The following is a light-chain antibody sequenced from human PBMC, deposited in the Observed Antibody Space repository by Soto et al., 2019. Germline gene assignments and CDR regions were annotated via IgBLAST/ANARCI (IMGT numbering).Light chain of an antibody. Sequence: QAVVTQPASVSGSPGQSITISCTGTSSDVGSYNLVSWYQQHPGKAPKLMIYEVSKRPSGVSNRFSGSKSGNTASLTISGLQAEDEADYYCCSYAGSSTSVYVVFGGGTKVTVL. V-gene: IGLV2-23*02. CDR1: SSDVGSYNL. J-gene: IGLJ2*01. CDR3: CSYAGSSTSVYVV. CDR2: EVS.